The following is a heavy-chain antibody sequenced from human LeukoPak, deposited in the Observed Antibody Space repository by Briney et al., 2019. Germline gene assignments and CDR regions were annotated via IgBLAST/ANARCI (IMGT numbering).Heavy chain of an antibody. J-gene: IGHJ4*02. CDR3: ARAKTYDRSGYSLDY. V-gene: IGHV5-51*01. Sequence: KSGESLKISCKCSGYSFTSYWIGWVRQIPGKVLEWMGIIYPGDSDTRYSPSFQGQVTISPDKSISTAYLQWSSLKASDTAMYYCARAKTYDRSGYSLDYWGQGTLVTVSS. CDR2: IYPGDSDT. CDR1: GYSFTSYW. D-gene: IGHD3-22*01.